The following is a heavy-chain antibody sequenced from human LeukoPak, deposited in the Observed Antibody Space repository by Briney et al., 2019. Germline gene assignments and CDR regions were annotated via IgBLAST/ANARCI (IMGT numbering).Heavy chain of an antibody. CDR1: GFTLSSSE. CDR2: INSDNSV. V-gene: IGHV3-48*03. CDR3: AREVVTQAIYSGYDAFEI. Sequence: GGCLRLSCAASGFTLSSSEMDWVRQAPGKGLEWVSYINSDNSVLYADSVKGRFTISSDKATNSVYLQMNSLRAEDTAVYYCAREVVTQAIYSGYDAFEIWGQGTMVTVSS. J-gene: IGHJ3*02. D-gene: IGHD5-12*01.